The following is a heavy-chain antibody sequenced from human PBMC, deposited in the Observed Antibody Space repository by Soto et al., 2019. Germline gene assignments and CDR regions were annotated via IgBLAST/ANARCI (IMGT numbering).Heavy chain of an antibody. J-gene: IGHJ6*02. CDR1: GGTFSSYA. V-gene: IGHV1-69*13. CDR3: ARSMRVWFGELARGMDV. CDR2: IIPIFGTA. Sequence: SVKVSCKASGGTFSSYAISWVRQAPGQGLEWMGGIIPIFGTANYAQKFQGKVTITADESTSTAYMELSSLRSEDTAVNYSARSMRVWFGELARGMDVWGQGTTVTVSS. D-gene: IGHD3-10*01.